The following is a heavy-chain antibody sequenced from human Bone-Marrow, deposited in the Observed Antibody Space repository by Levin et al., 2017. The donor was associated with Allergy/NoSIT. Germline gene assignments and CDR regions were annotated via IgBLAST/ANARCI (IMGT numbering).Heavy chain of an antibody. CDR3: AILRFAGGGVES. Sequence: PGGSLRFSCKGSGYSFTNYWISWVRQMPGKGLEWMGRFDPSDSYTNYSPSFQGHITISADKSDSTAYLQWSSLKASDTAMYYCAILRFAGGGVESWGQGTLVTVSS. J-gene: IGHJ5*01. CDR1: GYSFTNYW. CDR2: FDPSDSYT. V-gene: IGHV5-10-1*01. D-gene: IGHD2-21*01.